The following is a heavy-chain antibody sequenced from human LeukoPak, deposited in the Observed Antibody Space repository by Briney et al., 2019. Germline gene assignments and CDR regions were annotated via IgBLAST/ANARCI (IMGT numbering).Heavy chain of an antibody. CDR2: IIPIFGTA. CDR1: GYTFTSYG. Sequence: SVKVSCKASGYTFTSYGISWVRQAPGQGLEWMGGIIPIFGTANYAQKFQGRVTITADESTSTAYMELSSLRSEDTAVYYCARFPPRGEVDWFDPWGQGTLVTVSS. D-gene: IGHD3-16*01. CDR3: ARFPPRGEVDWFDP. V-gene: IGHV1-69*13. J-gene: IGHJ5*02.